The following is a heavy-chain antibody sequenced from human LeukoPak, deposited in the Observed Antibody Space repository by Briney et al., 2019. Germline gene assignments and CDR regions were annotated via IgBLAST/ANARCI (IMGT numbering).Heavy chain of an antibody. D-gene: IGHD2-8*01. CDR3: CMSLSVPSDVFDM. CDR1: GYTFSNYG. J-gene: IGHJ3*02. Sequence: ASVKVSCKTSGYTFSNYGIKWVRQAPGQGLEWMGWISPHNGHTKYAQQLQNRVTMTTDTSTSIAYMELRSLRSDDTAVYYCCMSLSVPSDVFDMWGQGTMVTVSS. V-gene: IGHV1-18*01. CDR2: ISPHNGHT.